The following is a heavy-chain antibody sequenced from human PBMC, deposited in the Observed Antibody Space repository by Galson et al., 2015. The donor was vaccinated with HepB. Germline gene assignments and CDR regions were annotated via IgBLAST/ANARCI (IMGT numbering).Heavy chain of an antibody. J-gene: IGHJ1*01. V-gene: IGHV1-24*01. CDR2: FGPEDGET. CDR1: GYTLTELS. Sequence: SVKVSCKVSGYTLTELSMHWVRQAPGKGLEWMGGFGPEDGETIYAQKFQGRVTMTEDTSTDTAYMELSSLRSEDTAVYYCATWAPVDYDSSGTPPEYFQHWGQGTLVTVSS. D-gene: IGHD3-22*01. CDR3: ATWAPVDYDSSGTPPEYFQH.